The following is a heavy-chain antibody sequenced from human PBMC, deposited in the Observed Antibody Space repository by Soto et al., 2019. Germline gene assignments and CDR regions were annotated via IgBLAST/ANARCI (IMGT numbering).Heavy chain of an antibody. Sequence: PSETLSLTCTVSGDSISSSSYYWSWIRQPPGKGLEWIGSVYYTGSTYCSPSLKSRVTISVDRSKNQFSLKVSSVTAADTAVYYCARHRAYGDYARIYLDSWGQGTLVTVSS. V-gene: IGHV4-39*01. CDR1: GDSISSSSYY. CDR3: ARHRAYGDYARIYLDS. CDR2: VYYTGST. J-gene: IGHJ4*02. D-gene: IGHD4-17*01.